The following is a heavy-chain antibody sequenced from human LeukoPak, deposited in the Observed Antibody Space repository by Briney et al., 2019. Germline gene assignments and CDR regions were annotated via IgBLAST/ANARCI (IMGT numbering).Heavy chain of an antibody. Sequence: PSETLSLTCTVSGGSISSYYWNWIRQPPGKGLEWIGYIYYSGSTNYNPSLKSRVTISVDTSKNQFSLKLSSVTAADTAVYYCAKGRYHDSRGYYSLDYFDYWGQGTLATVSS. J-gene: IGHJ4*02. CDR3: AKGRYHDSRGYYSLDYFDY. D-gene: IGHD3-22*01. CDR2: IYYSGST. V-gene: IGHV4-59*01. CDR1: GGSISSYY.